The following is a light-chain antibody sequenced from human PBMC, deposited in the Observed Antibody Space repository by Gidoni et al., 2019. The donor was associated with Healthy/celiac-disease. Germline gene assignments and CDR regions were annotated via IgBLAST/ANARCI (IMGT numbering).Light chain of an antibody. Sequence: DLVITQSPAPLAVSLGERATINCKSSQSVLYSSNNKNYLAWYQQKPGQPPKLLIYWASTRESGVPDRFSGSGSGTDFTLTISSLQAEDVAVYYCQQYYSTPLTFGGGTKVEIK. CDR1: QSVLYSSNNKNY. CDR2: WAS. CDR3: QQYYSTPLT. V-gene: IGKV4-1*01. J-gene: IGKJ4*01.